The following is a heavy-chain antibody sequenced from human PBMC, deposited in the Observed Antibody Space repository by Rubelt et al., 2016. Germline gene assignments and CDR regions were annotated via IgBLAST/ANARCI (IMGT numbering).Heavy chain of an antibody. CDR1: GGTFSSYA. J-gene: IGHJ6*02. Sequence: QVQLVQSGAEVKKPGSSVKVSCKASGGTFSSYAISWVRQAPGQGLEWMGRIIPILGIANYAQKFQGRVTINAEKSTRTAYMELSSLRSEETAVYYCARDYLVVVAAGYYYYGMDVWGQGTTVTVSS. CDR3: ARDYLVVVAAGYYYYGMDV. CDR2: IIPILGIA. D-gene: IGHD2-15*01. V-gene: IGHV1-69*04.